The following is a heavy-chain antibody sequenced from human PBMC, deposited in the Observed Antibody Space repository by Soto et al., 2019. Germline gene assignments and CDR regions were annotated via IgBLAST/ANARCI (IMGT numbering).Heavy chain of an antibody. CDR3: ARGNGRGFLEWFPYDY. Sequence: QVQLVQSGAEVKKPGASVKVSCKASGYTFTSYDINWVRQATGQGLEWMGWMNPNSGNTGYAQKFQGRVTMTRNTSLSTAYMELSSLRSEDTAVYYCARGNGRGFLEWFPYDYWGQGTLVTVSS. CDR1: GYTFTSYD. CDR2: MNPNSGNT. J-gene: IGHJ4*02. D-gene: IGHD3-3*01. V-gene: IGHV1-8*01.